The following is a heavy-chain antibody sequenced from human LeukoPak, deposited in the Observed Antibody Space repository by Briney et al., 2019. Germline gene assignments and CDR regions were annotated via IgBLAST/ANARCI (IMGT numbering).Heavy chain of an antibody. CDR3: AGGLDSSGPYGMDV. CDR1: GFTFDDYG. D-gene: IGHD6-19*01. J-gene: IGHJ6*02. CDR2: INWNGGST. Sequence: GGSLRLSCAASGFTFDDYGMSWVRQAPGKGLEWVSGINWNGGSTGYADSVKGRFTISRDNAKNSLYLQMNSLRAEDTALYHCAGGLDSSGPYGMDVWGQGTTVTVSS. V-gene: IGHV3-20*01.